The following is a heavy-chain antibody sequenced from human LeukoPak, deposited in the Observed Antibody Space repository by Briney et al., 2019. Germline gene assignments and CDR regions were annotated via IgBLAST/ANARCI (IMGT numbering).Heavy chain of an antibody. Sequence: GGSLRLSCAASGFTFSSYAMSWVRQAPGKGLEWVSAISGSGGSTYYADSVKGRFTISRDNSKNTLYLQMNSLRAEDTAVYYCAKDHIAYSSSELGIFDYWGQGTLVTVSS. CDR3: AKDHIAYSSSELGIFDY. J-gene: IGHJ4*02. D-gene: IGHD6-6*01. CDR2: ISGSGGST. CDR1: GFTFSSYA. V-gene: IGHV3-23*01.